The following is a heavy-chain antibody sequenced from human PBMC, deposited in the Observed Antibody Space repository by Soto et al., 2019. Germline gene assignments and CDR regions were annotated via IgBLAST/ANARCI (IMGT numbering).Heavy chain of an antibody. D-gene: IGHD2-2*01. J-gene: IGHJ6*02. Sequence: ASVKVSCKASGYTFTNYGVSWVRQATGQGLEWMGWMNPNSGNTGYAQKFQGRVTMTRNTSISTAYMELSSLRSEDTAVYYCAVREVPAATHYYYYYGMDVWGQGTTVTV. CDR2: MNPNSGNT. CDR1: GYTFTNYG. CDR3: AVREVPAATHYYYYYGMDV. V-gene: IGHV1-8*02.